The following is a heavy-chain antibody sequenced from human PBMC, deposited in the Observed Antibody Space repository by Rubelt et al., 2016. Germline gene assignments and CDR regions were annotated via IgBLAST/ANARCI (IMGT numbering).Heavy chain of an antibody. Sequence: GKGLEWVSSISSSSSYIYYADSVKGRFTISRDNAKNSLYLQMNSLRAEDTAVYYCASYYDSSGYYLYYGMDVWGQGTTVTVSS. J-gene: IGHJ6*02. CDR3: ASYYDSSGYYLYYGMDV. D-gene: IGHD3-22*01. V-gene: IGHV3-21*01. CDR2: ISSSSSYI.